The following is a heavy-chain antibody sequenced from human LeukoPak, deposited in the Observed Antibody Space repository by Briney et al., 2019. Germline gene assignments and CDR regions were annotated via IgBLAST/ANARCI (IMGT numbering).Heavy chain of an antibody. D-gene: IGHD6-19*01. CDR1: GFTFSGSA. CDR3: ARVKVAGPSVDAFDI. J-gene: IGHJ3*02. Sequence: GGSLRLSCAASGFTFSGSAMHWVRQASGKGLEWVGRIKSKTDGGTTDYAAPVKGRFTISRDDSKNTLYLQMNSLRAEDTAVYYCARVKVAGPSVDAFDIWGQGTMVTVSS. CDR2: IKSKTDGGTT. V-gene: IGHV3-15*01.